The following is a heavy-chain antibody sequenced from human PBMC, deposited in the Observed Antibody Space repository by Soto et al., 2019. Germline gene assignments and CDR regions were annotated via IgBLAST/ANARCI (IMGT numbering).Heavy chain of an antibody. CDR2: INESGST. V-gene: IGHV4-34*01. CDR3: ARGSGIVALPGELEDVKYDY. Sequence: QVQLQQWGAGLVKPSETLSLSFAVYGQSVSGHSGAWIRQPPGKGLEWIGEINESGSTYYNPSLKSRVTIATDTSTNQFALKMSSVSAADTAAYFCARGSGIVALPGELEDVKYDYWGQGTLVNVSA. J-gene: IGHJ4*02. D-gene: IGHD1-1*01. CDR1: GQSVSGHS.